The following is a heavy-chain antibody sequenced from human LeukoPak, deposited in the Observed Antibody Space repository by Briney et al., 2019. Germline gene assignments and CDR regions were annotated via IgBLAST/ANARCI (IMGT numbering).Heavy chain of an antibody. Sequence: SETLSLTCAVYGGSFSGYYWSWIRQPPGKGLEWIGEINHSGSTNYNPSLKSRVTISVDTSKNQFSLKLSSVTAADTAVYYCARVVGAAAPPDYWGQGTLVTVSS. CDR1: GGSFSGYY. CDR2: INHSGST. CDR3: ARVVGAAAPPDY. D-gene: IGHD6-13*01. V-gene: IGHV4-34*01. J-gene: IGHJ4*02.